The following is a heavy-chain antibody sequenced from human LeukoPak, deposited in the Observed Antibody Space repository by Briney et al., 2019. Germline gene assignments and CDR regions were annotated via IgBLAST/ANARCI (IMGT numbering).Heavy chain of an antibody. D-gene: IGHD3-10*01. J-gene: IGHJ4*02. CDR2: IYSGGST. Sequence: GGSLRLSCAASEFSVGSNYMTWVRQAPGKGLEWVSLIYSGGSTYYADSVKGRFTISRDNSKNTLYLQMNSLRAEDTAVYYCASLVRGVTNWGQGTLVTVSS. V-gene: IGHV3-66*01. CDR1: EFSVGSNY. CDR3: ASLVRGVTN.